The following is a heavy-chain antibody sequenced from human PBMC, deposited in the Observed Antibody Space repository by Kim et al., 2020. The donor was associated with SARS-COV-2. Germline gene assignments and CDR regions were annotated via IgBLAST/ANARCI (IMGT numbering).Heavy chain of an antibody. CDR3: ASLWDRTKTGPSDY. CDR2: IYHSGST. V-gene: IGHV4-4*02. J-gene: IGHJ4*02. Sequence: SETLSLTCAVSGGSISSSNWWSWVRQPPGKGLEWIGEIYHSGSTNYNPSLKSRVTISVDKSKNQFSLKLSSVTAADTAVYYCASLWDRTKTGPSDYWGQGTLVTVSS. D-gene: IGHD1-7*01. CDR1: GGSISSSNW.